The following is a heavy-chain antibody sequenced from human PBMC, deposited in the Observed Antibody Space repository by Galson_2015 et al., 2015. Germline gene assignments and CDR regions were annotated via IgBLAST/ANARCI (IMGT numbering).Heavy chain of an antibody. D-gene: IGHD3-16*01. CDR2: TSISGSPI. V-gene: IGHV3-48*03. Sequence: SLRLSCAASGFTFSSYDMNWVRQAPGKGLEWVSYTSISGSPIFYAGSLKGRFTVSRDNAKNSLYLQMNSLRAEDTAVYYCARGVMPSSHAFDIWGQGTMVTVSS. J-gene: IGHJ3*02. CDR3: ARGVMPSSHAFDI. CDR1: GFTFSSYD.